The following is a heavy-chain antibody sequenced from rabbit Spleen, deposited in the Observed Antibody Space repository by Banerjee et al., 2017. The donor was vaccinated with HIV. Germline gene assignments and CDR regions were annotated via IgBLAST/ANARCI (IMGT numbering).Heavy chain of an antibody. CDR2: IKSSTNGGT. J-gene: IGHJ4*01. CDR3: ARDMDSSGWSFDL. D-gene: IGHD4-1*01. V-gene: IGHV1S40*01. CDR1: GVSFSSSSY. Sequence: QSLEESGGDLVKPGASLTLTCTASGVSFSSSSYMCWVRQAPGKGLEWIACIKSSTNGGTYYATWAKGRFTISKTSSTTVTLQMTSLTAADTATYFCARDMDSSGWSFDLWGPGTLVT.